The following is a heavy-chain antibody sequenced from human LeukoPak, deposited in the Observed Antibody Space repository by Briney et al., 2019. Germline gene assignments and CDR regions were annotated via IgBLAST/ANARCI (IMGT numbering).Heavy chain of an antibody. CDR3: ARDSGFSGTQRGEY. CDR1: GFTFSSYA. Sequence: GGSLRLSCAASGFTFSSYAMHWVRQAPGKGLEWVAVISYDGSNKYYSDSVKGRFTISRDNSKNTLYLQMNSLRAEDTAVYYCARDSGFSGTQRGEYWGQGALVTVSS. J-gene: IGHJ4*02. V-gene: IGHV3-30*04. D-gene: IGHD3/OR15-3a*01. CDR2: ISYDGSNK.